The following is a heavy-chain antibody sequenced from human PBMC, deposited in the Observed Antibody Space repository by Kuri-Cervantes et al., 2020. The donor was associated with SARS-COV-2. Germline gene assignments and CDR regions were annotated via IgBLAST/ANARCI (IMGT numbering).Heavy chain of an antibody. CDR3: AKDPIYRGTYDLGKLDS. CDR2: LRYDGGEK. J-gene: IGHJ4*02. Sequence: GGSLRLSCAASGFTFSSYGMHWVRQAPGKGLEWVAFLRYDGGEKHYADSVKGRFTISRDSSKNTLYLEMNSLRVEDTAVYYCAKDPIYRGTYDLGKLDSWGRGTRVAVSS. CDR1: GFTFSSYG. V-gene: IGHV3-30*02. D-gene: IGHD3-3*01.